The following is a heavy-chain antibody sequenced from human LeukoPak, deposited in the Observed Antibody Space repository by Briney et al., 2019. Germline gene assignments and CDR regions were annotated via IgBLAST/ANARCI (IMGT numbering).Heavy chain of an antibody. D-gene: IGHD6-13*01. CDR3: AKAPMEDSWYIHFDY. CDR2: ITNSGDNT. Sequence: GGSLRLSCAASGFTFSSYAMSWVRQAPGKGLERVSAITNSGDNTYYADSVKGRFTISRDNSKNTLYLQINSLRAEDTAIYYCAKAPMEDSWYIHFDYWGQGTLVTVSS. J-gene: IGHJ4*02. V-gene: IGHV3-23*01. CDR1: GFTFSSYA.